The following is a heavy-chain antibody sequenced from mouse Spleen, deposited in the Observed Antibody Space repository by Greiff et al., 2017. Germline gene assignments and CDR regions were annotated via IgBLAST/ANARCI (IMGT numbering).Heavy chain of an antibody. J-gene: IGHJ4*01. D-gene: IGHD4-1*01. CDR2: IDPSDSET. CDR3: ARERVGRLAMDY. CDR1: GYTFTSYW. V-gene: IGHV1-52*01. Sequence: VQLQQSGAELVRPGSSVKLSCKASGYTFTSYWMHWVKQRPIQGLEWIGNIDPSDSETHYNQKFKDKATLTVDKSSSTAYMQLSSLTSEDSAVYYCARERVGRLAMDYWGQGTSVTVSS.